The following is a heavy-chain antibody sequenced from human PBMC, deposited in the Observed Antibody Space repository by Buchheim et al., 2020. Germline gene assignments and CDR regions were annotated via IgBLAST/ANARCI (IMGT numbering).Heavy chain of an antibody. D-gene: IGHD3-10*01. CDR2: INHSGST. CDR3: ARQITMVRGLTVQDYYYMDV. Sequence: QVQLQQWGAGLLKPSETLSLTCAVSGGSFSGYYWSWIRQPPGKGLEWIGEINHSGSTNYNPSLKSRVTISVDTSKNQFSLKLSSVTAADTAVYYCARQITMVRGLTVQDYYYMDVWGKGTT. J-gene: IGHJ6*03. CDR1: GGSFSGYY. V-gene: IGHV4-34*02.